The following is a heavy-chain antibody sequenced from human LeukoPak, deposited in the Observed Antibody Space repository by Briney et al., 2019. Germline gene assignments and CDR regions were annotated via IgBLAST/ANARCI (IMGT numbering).Heavy chain of an antibody. J-gene: IGHJ4*02. CDR3: AKFGSVVIITEFDY. Sequence: TGGSLRLSCAASGFTFSSYAMSWVRQAPGKGLEWVSAISGSGGSTYYADSVKGRFTISRDNSKNTLYLQMNSLRAEDTAVYYCAKFGSVVIITEFDYWGQGTLVTVSS. V-gene: IGHV3-23*01. CDR1: GFTFSSYA. D-gene: IGHD3-10*01. CDR2: ISGSGGST.